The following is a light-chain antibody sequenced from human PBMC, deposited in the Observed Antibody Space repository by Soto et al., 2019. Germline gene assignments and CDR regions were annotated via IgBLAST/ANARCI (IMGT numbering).Light chain of an antibody. J-gene: IGKJ5*01. CDR3: QTYHLALGT. Sequence: DIQMTQSPSSLSASVGDTVTITCRASQDIINHLAWYQQRPGKVPNLLIYGASTLHPGVPSRFRGSGSGTHFTLTISSLQPEDVATYYCQTYHLALGTFGQGTRLEIK. CDR1: QDIINH. CDR2: GAS. V-gene: IGKV1-27*01.